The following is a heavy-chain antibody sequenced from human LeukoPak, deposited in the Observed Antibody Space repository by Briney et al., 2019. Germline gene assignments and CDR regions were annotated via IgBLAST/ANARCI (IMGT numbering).Heavy chain of an antibody. Sequence: SETLSLTCTVSGGSISSYYWSWIRQPPGKGLEWLGYIYYSGSTNYNPSLKSRVTISVDTSKNQFSLKLSSVTAADTAVYYCARVAAAGTDYWGQGTLVTVSS. V-gene: IGHV4-59*01. D-gene: IGHD6-13*01. CDR3: ARVAAAGTDY. CDR1: GGSISSYY. J-gene: IGHJ4*02. CDR2: IYYSGST.